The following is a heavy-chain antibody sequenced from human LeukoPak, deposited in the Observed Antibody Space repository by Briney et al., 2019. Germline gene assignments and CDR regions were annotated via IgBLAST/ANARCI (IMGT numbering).Heavy chain of an antibody. CDR2: ISGSGGST. Sequence: GGPLRLSCAASGFTFSSYAMSWVRQAPGKGLEWVSAISGSGGSTYYADSVKGRFTISRDNSKNTLYLQMNSLRAEDTAVYYCAKDRITMIEVDLFRIRTQNRGLDYWGQGTLVTVSS. V-gene: IGHV3-23*01. J-gene: IGHJ4*02. D-gene: IGHD3-22*01. CDR1: GFTFSSYA. CDR3: AKDRITMIEVDLFRIRTQNRGLDY.